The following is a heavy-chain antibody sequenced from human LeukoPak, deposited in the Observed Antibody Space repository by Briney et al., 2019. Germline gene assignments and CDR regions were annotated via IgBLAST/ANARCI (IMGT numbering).Heavy chain of an antibody. CDR1: GFTFSSYS. CDR2: IKQDGSDK. D-gene: IGHD1-14*01. CDR3: ARGENLAY. J-gene: IGHJ4*02. V-gene: IGHV3-7*01. Sequence: PGGSLRLSCAASGFTFSSYSMNWVRQAPGKGLEWVANIKQDGSDKYYVDSVKGRFTISRDNAKNSLFLQMNSLRAEDTAVYYCARGENLAYWGQGTLVTVSS.